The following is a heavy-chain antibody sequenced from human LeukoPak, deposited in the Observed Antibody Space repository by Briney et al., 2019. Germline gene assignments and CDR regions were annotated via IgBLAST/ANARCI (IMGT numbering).Heavy chain of an antibody. J-gene: IGHJ4*02. Sequence: SETLSLTCAVYSGSFTDYCWSWIRQSPGRGLEWIGEIYSGGSANYNPSLRSRLAISVGTSKSQFSLKLSSLTAADTAVYFCARGVVDYSTTSGYLSHWGQGTLVTVSS. CDR2: IYSGGSA. CDR3: ARGVVDYSTTSGYLSH. CDR1: SGSFTDYC. D-gene: IGHD3-3*01. V-gene: IGHV4-34*01.